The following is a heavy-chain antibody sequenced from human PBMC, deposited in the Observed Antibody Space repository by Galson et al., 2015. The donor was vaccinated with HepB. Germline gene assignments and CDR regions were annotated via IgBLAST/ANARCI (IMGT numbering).Heavy chain of an antibody. V-gene: IGHV3-64D*06. CDR3: VKDRYCSSTSCPRAHYFQH. CDR2: ISSNGGST. Sequence: LRLSCAASGFTFSSYAMHWVRQAPGKGLEYVSAISSNGGSTYYADSVKGRFTISRDNSKNTLYLQMSSLRAEDTAVYYCVKDRYCSSTSCPRAHYFQHWGQGTLVTVSS. CDR1: GFTFSSYA. J-gene: IGHJ1*01. D-gene: IGHD2-2*01.